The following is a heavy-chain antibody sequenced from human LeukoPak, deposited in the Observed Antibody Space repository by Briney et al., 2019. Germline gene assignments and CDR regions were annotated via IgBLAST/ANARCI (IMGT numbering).Heavy chain of an antibody. CDR3: ARRVAARPGLYYFDY. CDR2: YPGDSDT. D-gene: IGHD6-6*01. V-gene: IGHV5-51*01. Sequence: YPGDSDTRYSPSFQGQVTISADKSISTAYLQWSSLKASDTAMYYCARRVAARPGLYYFDYWGQGTLVTVXS. J-gene: IGHJ4*02.